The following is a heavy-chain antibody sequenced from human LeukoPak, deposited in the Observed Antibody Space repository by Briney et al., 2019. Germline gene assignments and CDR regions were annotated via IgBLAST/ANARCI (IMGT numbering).Heavy chain of an antibody. CDR2: IWYDGSNK. J-gene: IGHJ4*02. Sequence: GGSLRLSCAASGFTFSSYGMHWVRQAPGKGLEWVAVIWYDGSNKYYADSVKGRFTISRDNSKNTLYLQMNSLRAEDTAVYFCAKDRSPFEYWGQGTLVTVSS. V-gene: IGHV3-33*06. CDR1: GFTFSSYG. CDR3: AKDRSPFEY.